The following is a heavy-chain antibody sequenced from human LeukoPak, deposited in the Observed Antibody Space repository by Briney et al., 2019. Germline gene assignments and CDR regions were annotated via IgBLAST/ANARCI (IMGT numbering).Heavy chain of an antibody. Sequence: SGTLSLTCAVSGGSISSSNWWSWVRQPPGKGLEWIGEIYHSGSTNYIPSLKSRVTISVDTSKNQFSLKLSSVTAADTAVYFCARGPYSYDSSGAFDIWGQGTMVTVSS. CDR1: GGSISSSNW. V-gene: IGHV4-4*02. D-gene: IGHD3-22*01. CDR3: ARGPYSYDSSGAFDI. CDR2: IYHSGST. J-gene: IGHJ3*02.